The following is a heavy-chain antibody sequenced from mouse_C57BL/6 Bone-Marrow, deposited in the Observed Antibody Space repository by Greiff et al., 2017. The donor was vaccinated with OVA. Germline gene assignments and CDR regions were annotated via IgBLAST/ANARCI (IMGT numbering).Heavy chain of an antibody. V-gene: IGHV1-81*01. CDR3: ARGNDYYGRRRGPWLAY. CDR2: IYPRSGNT. J-gene: IGHJ3*01. Sequence: VQLQQSGAELARPGASVKLSCKASGYTFTSYGLSWVKQRTGQGLEWIGEIYPRSGNTYYNEKFKGKATLTAAKSSSTAYMELRSLTSEDAAVYFCARGNDYYGRRRGPWLAYWGQGTLVTVSA. CDR1: GYTFTSYG. D-gene: IGHD1-1*01.